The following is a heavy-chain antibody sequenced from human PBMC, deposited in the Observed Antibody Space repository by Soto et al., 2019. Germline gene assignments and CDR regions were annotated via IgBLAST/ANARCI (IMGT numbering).Heavy chain of an antibody. CDR2: ISSNGGST. V-gene: IGHV3-64*01. D-gene: IGHD6-6*01. Sequence: GGSLRLSCAASGFTFSSYAMHWVRQAPGKGLEYVSAISSNGGSTYYANSVKGRFTISRDNSKNTLYLQMGSLRAEDMAVYYCARGSLSSSSGMGYWGQGTLVTVSS. CDR3: ARGSLSSSSGMGY. CDR1: GFTFSSYA. J-gene: IGHJ4*02.